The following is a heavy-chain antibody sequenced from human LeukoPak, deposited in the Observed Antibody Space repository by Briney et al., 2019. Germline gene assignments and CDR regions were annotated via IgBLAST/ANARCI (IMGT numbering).Heavy chain of an antibody. CDR1: GFTFSSYS. J-gene: IGHJ4*02. Sequence: GGSLSLSWAASGFTFSSYSMRWVRQAPGKGLEYVAAISSNGGSTYYANSVKGRFTISRDNSKNTLYLQMGSLGAEDMAVYYCARDLSGSYLSTPSFDYWGQGTLVTVSS. CDR3: ARDLSGSYLSTPSFDY. CDR2: ISSNGGST. V-gene: IGHV3-64*01. D-gene: IGHD1-26*01.